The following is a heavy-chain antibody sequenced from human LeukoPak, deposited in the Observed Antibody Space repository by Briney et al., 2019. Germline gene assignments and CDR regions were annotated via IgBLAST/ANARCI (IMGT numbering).Heavy chain of an antibody. V-gene: IGHV1-18*01. J-gene: IGHJ4*02. CDR1: GYTFTSYG. D-gene: IGHD5-12*01. Sequence: ASLKVSCKASGYTFTSYGISCVRQAPGQGLAWMGWIRAYNGNTNYAQKLQGRVTMTTDTSTSTAYMELRSLRSDDTAVYYCARGSGYDRFSYWGRGTLVTVSS. CDR3: ARGSGYDRFSY. CDR2: IRAYNGNT.